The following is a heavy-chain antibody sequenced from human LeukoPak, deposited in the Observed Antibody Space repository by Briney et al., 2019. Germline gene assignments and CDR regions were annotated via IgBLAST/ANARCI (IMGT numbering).Heavy chain of an antibody. J-gene: IGHJ4*02. CDR1: GFTFRSHA. D-gene: IGHD1-1*01. Sequence: GGSLRLSCVGSGFTFRSHAMSWVRQAPEKGLEFVSGIYENGGTTYYADSVKGRFTISRDNSKNTLYLQMNSLRAEDTAVYYCARHNIDYWGQGTLVTVSS. CDR2: IYENGGTT. V-gene: IGHV3-23*01. CDR3: ARHNIDY.